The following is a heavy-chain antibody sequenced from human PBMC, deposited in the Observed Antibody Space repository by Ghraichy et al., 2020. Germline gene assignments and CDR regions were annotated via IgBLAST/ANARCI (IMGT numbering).Heavy chain of an antibody. J-gene: IGHJ2*01. V-gene: IGHV3-7*01. CDR1: GFSFSSYW. D-gene: IGHD2-15*01. CDR2: IKYDGKDK. Sequence: RGSLRLSCVGTGFSFSSYWMTWVRQAPGKGLEWVANIKYDGKDKYYVDSVKGRFTISRDNAENSLYLQMTGLRSEDTGIYYCARGWAAPGVWGRGTLVTVSS. CDR3: ARGWAAPGV.